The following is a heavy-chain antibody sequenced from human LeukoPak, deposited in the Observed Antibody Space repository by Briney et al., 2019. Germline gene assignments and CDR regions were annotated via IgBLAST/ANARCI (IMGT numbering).Heavy chain of an antibody. CDR2: ISSSSSYI. D-gene: IGHD3-10*01. Sequence: GGSLRLSCAASGFTFSSYSMNWVRQAPGKGLEWVSSISSSSSYIYYADSVKGRFTISRDNAKNSLYLQMNSLRAEDTAVYYCARIRGSGSPYYGMDVWGQGTTVTVSS. V-gene: IGHV3-21*01. J-gene: IGHJ6*02. CDR1: GFTFSSYS. CDR3: ARIRGSGSPYYGMDV.